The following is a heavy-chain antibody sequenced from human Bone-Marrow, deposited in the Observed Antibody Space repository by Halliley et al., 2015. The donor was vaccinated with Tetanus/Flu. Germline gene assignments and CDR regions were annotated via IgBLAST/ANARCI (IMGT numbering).Heavy chain of an antibody. CDR3: AREDNYGSGSAEY. D-gene: IGHD3-10*01. J-gene: IGHJ4*02. Sequence: MGWISVYNGNTVCAPKVRGRVTLTTDTSTRTVYRELRSLRSDDTAVYYCAREDNYGSGSAEYWGQGTLVTVAS. V-gene: IGHV1-18*01. CDR2: ISVYNGNT.